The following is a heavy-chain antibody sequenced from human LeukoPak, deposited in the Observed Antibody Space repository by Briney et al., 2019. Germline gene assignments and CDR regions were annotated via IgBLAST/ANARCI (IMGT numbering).Heavy chain of an antibody. CDR1: GYTFTSYA. D-gene: IGHD5-18*01. CDR2: INAGNGNT. J-gene: IGHJ4*02. Sequence: GASVKVSCKASGYTFTSYAMHWVRQAPGQRLEWMGWINAGNGNTKYSQKFQGRVTITRDTSASTAYMELSSLRSEDTAVYYCARVGRVQLWNYYFDYWGQGTLVTVSS. CDR3: ARVGRVQLWNYYFDY. V-gene: IGHV1-3*01.